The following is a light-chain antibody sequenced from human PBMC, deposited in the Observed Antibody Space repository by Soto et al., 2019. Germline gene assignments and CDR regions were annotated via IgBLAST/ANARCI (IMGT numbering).Light chain of an antibody. CDR2: NVS. Sequence: QSALTQPASVSGSPGQSIAISCTGTSSDVGGYNSVSWYQQHPGKAPKLMIYNVSNRPSGVSDRFSGSKSGNTASLTISGLQAEDEADYYCSSYTSSNTYVFGPGTQLTVL. CDR1: SSDVGGYNS. V-gene: IGLV2-14*03. CDR3: SSYTSSNTYV. J-gene: IGLJ7*01.